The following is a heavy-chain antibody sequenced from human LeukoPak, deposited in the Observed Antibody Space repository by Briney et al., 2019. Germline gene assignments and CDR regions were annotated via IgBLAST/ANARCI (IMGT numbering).Heavy chain of an antibody. CDR1: GFTFSSHG. J-gene: IGHJ6*03. CDR2: IRYDGSNK. D-gene: IGHD6-19*01. V-gene: IGHV3-30*02. CDR3: AKDGSSGWYEGYYYYMDV. Sequence: GGSLRLSCVASGFTFSSHGMNWVRQAPGKGLEWVAFIRYDGSNKYYADSVKGRFTISRDNSKNTLYLQMNSLRAEDTAVYYCAKDGSSGWYEGYYYYMDVWGKGTTVTISS.